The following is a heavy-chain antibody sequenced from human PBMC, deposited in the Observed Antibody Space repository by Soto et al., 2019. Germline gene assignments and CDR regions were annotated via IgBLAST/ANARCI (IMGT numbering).Heavy chain of an antibody. CDR3: ARDVPGIAAYLDPYYGMDV. V-gene: IGHV4-59*01. D-gene: IGHD6-13*01. J-gene: IGHJ6*02. CDR1: GGSISSYY. Sequence: QVQLQESGPGLVKPSETLSLTCTVSGGSISSYYWSWIRQPPGKGLEWIGYIYYSGSTNYNPSLKSRVTISVDTSKNQFSLKLSSVTAADTAVYYCARDVPGIAAYLDPYYGMDVWGQGTTVTVSS. CDR2: IYYSGST.